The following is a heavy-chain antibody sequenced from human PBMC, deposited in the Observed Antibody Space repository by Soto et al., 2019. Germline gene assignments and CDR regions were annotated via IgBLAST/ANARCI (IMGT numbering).Heavy chain of an antibody. D-gene: IGHD6-13*01. CDR2: IIPIFSTA. J-gene: IGHJ6*02. CDR3: AREMPSTAAAYFYYGLNV. CDR1: GGTFSSYA. Sequence: SVKVSCKASGGTFSSYAINWVRQAPGQGLEWMGGIIPIFSTANYAQKFQGRVTITADGSTDTVYMMLTSLKSEDTAVYYCAREMPSTAAAYFYYGLNVWGQGTSVTVSS. V-gene: IGHV1-69*13.